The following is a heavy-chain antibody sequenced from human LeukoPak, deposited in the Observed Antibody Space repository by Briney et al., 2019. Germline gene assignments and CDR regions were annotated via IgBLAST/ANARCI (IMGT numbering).Heavy chain of an antibody. V-gene: IGHV4-39*01. CDR1: GGPISISSYY. D-gene: IGHD6-19*01. CDR3: ARHHHNGWSDY. J-gene: IGHJ4*02. Sequence: SETLSLTCTVSGGPISISSYYGGWIRQPPGKGLEWIGSIYYSGNTYYNPSLKSRVIISVDTSKNQFSLKVSSVTAADTAVYYCARHHHNGWSDYWGQGTLVTVSS. CDR2: IYYSGNT.